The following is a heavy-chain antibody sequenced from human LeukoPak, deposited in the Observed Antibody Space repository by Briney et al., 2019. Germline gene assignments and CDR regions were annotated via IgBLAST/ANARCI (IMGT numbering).Heavy chain of an antibody. CDR3: AGTYYYGSGTYT. V-gene: IGHV4-61*02. J-gene: IGHJ5*02. CDR2: FHSSGRT. CDR1: GGSISSDSFY. Sequence: PSETLSLTCTVSGGSISSDSFYWSWIRQPAGKGLEWIGRFHSSGRTNYNPSLKSRVTISVDTSKNQFSLKLSSVTAADTAVYYCAGTYYYGSGTYTWGQGTLVTVSS. D-gene: IGHD3-10*01.